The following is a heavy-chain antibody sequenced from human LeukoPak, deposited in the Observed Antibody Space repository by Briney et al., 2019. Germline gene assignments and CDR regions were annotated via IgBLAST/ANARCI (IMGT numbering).Heavy chain of an antibody. CDR2: IGTAGEI. J-gene: IGHJ4*02. CDR1: GFTFSRYD. CDR3: ARGGPAAGRFDY. Sequence: PGGSLRLSCAASGFTFSRYDMHWVRQPTGKGLEWVSGIGTAGEIYYPGSVKGRFTISRENAKNSLYLQMNSLRAGDTAVYYCARGGPAAGRFDYWGQGTLVTVSS. V-gene: IGHV3-13*01. D-gene: IGHD6-13*01.